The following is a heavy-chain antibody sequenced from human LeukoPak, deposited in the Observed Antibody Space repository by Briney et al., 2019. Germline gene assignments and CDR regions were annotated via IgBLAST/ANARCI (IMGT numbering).Heavy chain of an antibody. V-gene: IGHV3-23*01. Sequence: QTGGSLRLSCAASGFTLSTYAMSWVRQTPGKGLEWVAATSSSDAGTYHADSVRGRFTISRDNSKSTLYLQMNSLRAEDTAVYYCAKKVQNSNTWYRALTAGESWFDPWGQGTLVTVSS. J-gene: IGHJ5*02. CDR2: TSSSDAGT. CDR3: AKKVQNSNTWYRALTAGESWFDP. CDR1: GFTLSTYA. D-gene: IGHD6-13*01.